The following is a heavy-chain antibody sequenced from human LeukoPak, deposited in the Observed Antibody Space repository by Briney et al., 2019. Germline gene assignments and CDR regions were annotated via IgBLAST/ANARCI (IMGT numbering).Heavy chain of an antibody. D-gene: IGHD6-19*01. CDR1: GNYW. CDR3: ARGRAVTGSTVIDY. V-gene: IGHV3-74*01. CDR2: VDSDGSWT. J-gene: IGHJ4*02. Sequence: PGGSLRLSCAASGNYWMHWVRQAPGKGLVWVSHVDSDGSWTSHADSVKGRFTISKDNAKNTVYLQMNNLRTEDTAVFHCARGRAVTGSTVIDYWGQGTLVTVSS.